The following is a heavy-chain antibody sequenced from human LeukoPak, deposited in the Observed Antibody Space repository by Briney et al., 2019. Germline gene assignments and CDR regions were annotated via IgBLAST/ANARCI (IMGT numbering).Heavy chain of an antibody. D-gene: IGHD6-6*01. J-gene: IGHJ5*02. CDR3: ARGEASIAAFDP. Sequence: SQTLSLTCTVSGGSISSGGYYWSWIRQHPGKGLEWIGYIYYSGSTYYNPSLKSRVTISVDTSKNQFSLKLGSVTAADTAVYYCARGEASIAAFDPWGQGTLVTVSS. CDR1: GGSISSGGYY. V-gene: IGHV4-31*03. CDR2: IYYSGST.